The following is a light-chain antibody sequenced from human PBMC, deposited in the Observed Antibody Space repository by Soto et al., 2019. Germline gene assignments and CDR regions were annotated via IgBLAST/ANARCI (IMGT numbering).Light chain of an antibody. CDR2: DTS. V-gene: IGKV1-5*01. Sequence: DIQMTQSPSTLSASVGDKVTITCRASQSIRSWLAWYKKKSGKAPKLLINDTSSMKSGDPSRFSGSGSGTEFTLTISSLQPDDFATYYCQHQGTFGQGTKVDIK. CDR1: QSIRSW. CDR3: QHQGT. J-gene: IGKJ1*01.